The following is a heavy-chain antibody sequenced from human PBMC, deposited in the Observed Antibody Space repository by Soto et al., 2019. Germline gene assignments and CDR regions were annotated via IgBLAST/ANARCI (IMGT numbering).Heavy chain of an antibody. D-gene: IGHD6-19*01. CDR2: IYPGDSDT. V-gene: IGHV5-51*01. CDR3: ARIKAGYSSGWYYFDY. Sequence: GESLKISCKGSGYSFTSYWIGWVRQMPRKGLEWMGIIYPGDSDTRYSPSFQGQVTISADKSISTAYLQWSSLKASDTAMYYCARIKAGYSSGWYYFDYWGQGTLVTVSS. J-gene: IGHJ4*02. CDR1: GYSFTSYW.